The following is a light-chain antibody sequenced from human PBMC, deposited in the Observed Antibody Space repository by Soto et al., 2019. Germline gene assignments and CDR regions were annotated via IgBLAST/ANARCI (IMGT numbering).Light chain of an antibody. CDR1: QSVSRSY. CDR3: HHYET. J-gene: IGKJ1*01. V-gene: IGKV3-20*01. CDR2: GAS. Sequence: EIVLTQSPVTLSLSPGDRATLSCRASQSVSRSYLGWYRQKPGQAPRLLMYGASIRAAGVPDRFSGSGSGTEFTLTISRLEPEDFTVYYCHHYETFGQGTKVDIK.